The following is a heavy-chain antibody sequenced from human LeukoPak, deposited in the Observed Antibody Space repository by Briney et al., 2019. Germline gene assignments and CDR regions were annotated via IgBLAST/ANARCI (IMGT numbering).Heavy chain of an antibody. D-gene: IGHD6-19*01. CDR3: ARDPTRMAVAGTRMGY. J-gene: IGHJ4*02. CDR1: GFTFSSYA. V-gene: IGHV3-23*01. CDR2: ISGSGGST. Sequence: GGSLRLSCAASGFTFSSYAMSWVRQAPGKGLEWVSAISGSGGSTYYADSVKGRFTISRDNAKNSLYLQMNSLRAEDTAVYYCARDPTRMAVAGTRMGYWGQGTLVTVSS.